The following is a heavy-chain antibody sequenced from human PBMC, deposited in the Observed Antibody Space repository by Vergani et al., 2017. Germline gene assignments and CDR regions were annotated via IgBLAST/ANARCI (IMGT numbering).Heavy chain of an antibody. CDR3: ARGDYGILTGYRY. CDR1: GYTFSNYY. D-gene: IGHD3-9*01. V-gene: IGHV1-46*03. Sequence: QVQVVQSGAEVKKSGASVKVSCKTSGYTFSNYYMHWVRQAPGQGLECMGIINPSGGHTNYAQKFQGRVTMTRDPSTSTVYMELSSLRAEDTAIFYYARGDYGILTGYRYWGQGTLVTVSA. CDR2: INPSGGHT. J-gene: IGHJ4*02.